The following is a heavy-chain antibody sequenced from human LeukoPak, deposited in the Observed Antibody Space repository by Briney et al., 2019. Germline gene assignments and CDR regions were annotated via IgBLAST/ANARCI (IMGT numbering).Heavy chain of an antibody. V-gene: IGHV3-23*01. CDR1: GFTFSSLA. J-gene: IGHJ4*02. CDR2: ISGSGGTT. Sequence: GGSLRLSCAASGFTFSSLAMHWVRQAPGKGLEWVSVISGSGGTTYYADSLKGRFTISRDNAKNTLYLQMNNLRAEDTAVYYCARVKDGSGNYRYFDYWGQGTLVTVSS. D-gene: IGHD3-10*01. CDR3: ARVKDGSGNYRYFDY.